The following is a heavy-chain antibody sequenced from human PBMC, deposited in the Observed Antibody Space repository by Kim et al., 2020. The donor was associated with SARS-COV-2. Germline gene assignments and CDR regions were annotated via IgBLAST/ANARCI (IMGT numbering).Heavy chain of an antibody. Sequence: GGSLRLSCAASRFTFSNYAMSWVRQAPGKGLEWVSAISGSGGSTYYADSVKGRFTISRDNSKNTLYLQMNSLRAEDPAVYYCAKDESLSYDSSGYFGAFDVWGQRTMVT. CDR3: AKDESLSYDSSGYFGAFDV. CDR2: ISGSGGST. J-gene: IGHJ3*01. CDR1: RFTFSNYA. D-gene: IGHD3-22*01. V-gene: IGHV3-23*01.